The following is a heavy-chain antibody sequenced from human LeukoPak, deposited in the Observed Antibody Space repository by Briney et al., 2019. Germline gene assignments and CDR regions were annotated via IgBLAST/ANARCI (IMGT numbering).Heavy chain of an antibody. V-gene: IGHV1-2*02. CDR3: ARDPSHAEGAYFDY. J-gene: IGHJ4*02. Sequence: ASVKVSCKASGYTFTGYYMHWVRLAPGQGPEWMGWINPNSGGTDYAQKFQGRVTMTRDTSISTAYMELSRLRSDDTAVYYCARDPSHAEGAYFDYWGQGTLVTVSS. D-gene: IGHD2-2*01. CDR1: GYTFTGYY. CDR2: INPNSGGT.